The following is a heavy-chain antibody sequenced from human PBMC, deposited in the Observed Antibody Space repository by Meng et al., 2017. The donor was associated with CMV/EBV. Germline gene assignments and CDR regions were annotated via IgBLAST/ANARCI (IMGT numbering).Heavy chain of an antibody. Sequence: GGSLRLSCAASGFIFSSYAMSWVRQAPGKGLEWVSYISSSSSTIYYADSVKGRFTISRDNARNSLHLQMNSLRAEDTAVYYCARVKSAYDFWSGYYLDYWGQGTLVTVSS. CDR3: ARVKSAYDFWSGYYLDY. V-gene: IGHV3-48*04. CDR2: ISSSSSTI. CDR1: GFIFSSYA. J-gene: IGHJ4*02. D-gene: IGHD3-3*01.